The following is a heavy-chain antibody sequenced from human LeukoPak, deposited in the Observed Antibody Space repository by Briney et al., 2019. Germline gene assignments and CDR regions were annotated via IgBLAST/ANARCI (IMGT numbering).Heavy chain of an antibody. CDR3: ARVPGKQWPWRRYNWFDP. J-gene: IGHJ5*02. V-gene: IGHV3-48*03. Sequence: PGGSLRLSCAAPGFTFSSYEMNWVRQAPGKGLEWVSYISSSGSTIYYADSVKGRFTISRDNAKNSLYLQMNSLRAEDTAVYYCARVPGKQWPWRRYNWFDPWGQGTLVTVSS. CDR2: ISSSGSTI. D-gene: IGHD6-19*01. CDR1: GFTFSSYE.